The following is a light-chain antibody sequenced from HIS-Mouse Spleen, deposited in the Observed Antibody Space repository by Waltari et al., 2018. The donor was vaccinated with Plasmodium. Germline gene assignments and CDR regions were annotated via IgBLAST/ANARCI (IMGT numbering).Light chain of an antibody. V-gene: IGLV3-10*01. CDR3: YSTDSSGNHRV. CDR2: EDS. CDR1: ALPNKK. J-gene: IGLJ3*02. Sequence: SYELTQPPSVSVSPGQTARITCSGDALPNKKAYWYPQKSGQAPVRVIYEDSKRPSGIPGRFSGSSSGTMATLTISGAQVEDEADYYCYSTDSSGNHRVFGGGTKLTVL.